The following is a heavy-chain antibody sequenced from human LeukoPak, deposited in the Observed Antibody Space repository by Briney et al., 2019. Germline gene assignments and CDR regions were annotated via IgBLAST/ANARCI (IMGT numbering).Heavy chain of an antibody. V-gene: IGHV3-23*01. CDR1: GFTFSSYA. J-gene: IGHJ4*02. Sequence: GSLRLSCEASGFTFSSYAMSWVRQAPGKGLEWVSAISGSGGSTYYADSVKGRFTISRDNSKNTLYLQMNSLRAEDTAVYYCAAGGGREDYYDSSGYYFDYWGQGTLVTVSS. D-gene: IGHD3-22*01. CDR3: AAGGGREDYYDSSGYYFDY. CDR2: ISGSGGST.